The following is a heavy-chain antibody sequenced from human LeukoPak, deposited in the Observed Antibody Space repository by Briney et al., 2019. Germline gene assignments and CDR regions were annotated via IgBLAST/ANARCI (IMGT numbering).Heavy chain of an antibody. J-gene: IGHJ4*01. D-gene: IGHD6-13*01. CDR2: IYPDDSDT. V-gene: IGHV5-51*01. CDR1: GYSFTSYL. CDR3: ARHGLGSSWFGFDY. Sequence: QPLKTSCKGSGYSFTSYLVAWVRQMPGKGLEWMGLIYPDDSDTRYSPSFEGQVTISADKSISTAYLQWRSLRASDTAMYYCARHGLGSSWFGFDYWGQGTLVTVSS.